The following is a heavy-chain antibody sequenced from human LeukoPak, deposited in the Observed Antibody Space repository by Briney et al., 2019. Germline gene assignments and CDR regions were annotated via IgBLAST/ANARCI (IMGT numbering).Heavy chain of an antibody. V-gene: IGHV3-7*01. CDR2: IKQDGSEK. CDR3: ARATYSSSWYYYYMDV. J-gene: IGHJ6*03. Sequence: PGGSLRLSCAASGFTFSSYWMSWVRQAPGKGLEWVANIKQDGSEKYYVDSVKGRFTISRDNAKNSLYLQMNSLRAEDTAVYYCARATYSSSWYYYYMDVWGKGTTVTVSS. D-gene: IGHD6-13*01. CDR1: GFTFSSYW.